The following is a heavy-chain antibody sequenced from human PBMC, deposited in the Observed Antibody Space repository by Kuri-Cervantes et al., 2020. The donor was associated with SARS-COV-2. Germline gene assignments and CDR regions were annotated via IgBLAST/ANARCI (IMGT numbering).Heavy chain of an antibody. CDR3: ARDSGSDC. Sequence: GGCLRLSCAASGFTFSSYRMNWVRQAPGNVLEWVSSISTSSSYIYYAVSVKGRCTISRDNAKNSRYLQMNSLRAEDTAAYYCARDSGSDCWGQGTLVTVSS. CDR2: ISTSSSYI. D-gene: IGHD3-10*01. J-gene: IGHJ4*02. V-gene: IGHV3-21*01. CDR1: GFTFSSYR.